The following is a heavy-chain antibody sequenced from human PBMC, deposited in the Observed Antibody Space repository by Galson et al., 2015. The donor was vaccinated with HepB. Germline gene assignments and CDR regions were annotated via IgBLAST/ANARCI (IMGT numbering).Heavy chain of an antibody. V-gene: IGHV3-21*01. D-gene: IGHD5-24*01. CDR3: ARDLRGRWLQEGVGLDY. CDR2: ISSSSSYI. Sequence: SLRLSCAASGFTFSSYSMNWVRQAPGKGLEWVSSISSSSSYIYYADSVKGRFTISRDNAKNSLYLQMNSLRAEDTAVYYCARDLRGRWLQEGVGLDYWGQGTLVTVSS. CDR1: GFTFSSYS. J-gene: IGHJ4*02.